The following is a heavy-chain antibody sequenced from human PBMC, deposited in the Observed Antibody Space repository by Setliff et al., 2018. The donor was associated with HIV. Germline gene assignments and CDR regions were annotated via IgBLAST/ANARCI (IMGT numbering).Heavy chain of an antibody. CDR1: GLPFYNYW. D-gene: IGHD6-13*01. CDR3: ATQTGFYNSHWYDY. J-gene: IGHJ4*02. CDR2: IKQDGSDM. Sequence: PGGSLRLSCVASGLPFYNYWMTWLRRAPGRGLEWVANIKQDGSDMHYIESVKGRFTIFRDNAKNSVFLQMDSRRAEDTGVYYCATQTGFYNSHWYDYWGQGTMVTV. V-gene: IGHV3-7*01.